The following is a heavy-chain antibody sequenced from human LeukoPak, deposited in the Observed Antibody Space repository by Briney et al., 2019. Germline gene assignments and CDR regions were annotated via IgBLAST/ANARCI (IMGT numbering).Heavy chain of an antibody. D-gene: IGHD6-6*01. CDR1: GGSISSSSYY. J-gene: IGHJ5*02. CDR2: IYYSGST. V-gene: IGHV4-39*02. CDR3: ARESSSREDWFDP. Sequence: PSETLSLTCTVSGGSISSSSYYWGWIRQPPGKGLEWIGSIYYSGSTYYNPSLKSRVTISVDTSKNQFSLKLSSVTAADTAVYYCARESSSREDWFDPWGRGTLVTVSS.